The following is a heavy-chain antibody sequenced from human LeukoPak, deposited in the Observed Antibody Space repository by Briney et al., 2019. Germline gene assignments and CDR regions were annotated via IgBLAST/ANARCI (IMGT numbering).Heavy chain of an antibody. J-gene: IGHJ4*02. CDR3: ARNKYYYDSSGRDY. D-gene: IGHD3-22*01. V-gene: IGHV1-2*02. Sequence: ASVTVSCTASGYTFTGYYMHWVRQAPGQGLEWMGWINPNSGGTNYAQKFQGRVTMTRDTSISTAYMELSRLRSDDTAVYYCARNKYYYDSSGRDYWGQGTLVTVSS. CDR1: GYTFTGYY. CDR2: INPNSGGT.